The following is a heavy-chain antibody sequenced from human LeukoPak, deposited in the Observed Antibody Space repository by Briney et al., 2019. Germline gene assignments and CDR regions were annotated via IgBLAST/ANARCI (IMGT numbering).Heavy chain of an antibody. CDR1: GGSISSYY. J-gene: IGHJ4*02. CDR3: ARHRTNRFGELLFFDY. CDR2: IYYSGST. Sequence: SETLSLTCTVSGGSISSYYWSWIRQPPGKGLEWIGYIYYSGSTNYTPSLKSRVTISVDTSKNQFSLKLSSVTAADTAVYYCARHRTNRFGELLFFDYWGQGTLVTVSS. D-gene: IGHD3-10*01. V-gene: IGHV4-59*08.